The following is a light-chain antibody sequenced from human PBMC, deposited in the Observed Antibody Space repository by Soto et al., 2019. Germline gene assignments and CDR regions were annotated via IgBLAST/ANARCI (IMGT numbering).Light chain of an antibody. CDR3: QHYGSSPFT. Sequence: EIVLTQSPATLSLSPGERGTLSCRASQSIGVYLAWYQQKSGQAPRLLIYDASSRAIGIPHRFSGSGSGTDFTLTISRLEPEDFAVYYCQHYGSSPFTFGGGTRVEIK. V-gene: IGKV3-20*01. CDR2: DAS. J-gene: IGKJ4*01. CDR1: QSIGVY.